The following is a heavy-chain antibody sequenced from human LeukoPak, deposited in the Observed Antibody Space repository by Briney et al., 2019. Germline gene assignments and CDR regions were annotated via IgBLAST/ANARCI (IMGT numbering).Heavy chain of an antibody. CDR1: GGSISSSSYY. J-gene: IGHJ2*01. CDR3: ARQRGGGYWYFDL. Sequence: SETLSLTCTVSGGSISSSSYYWGWIRQSPGKGLEWIGIIYYSATTYYNPSLKSRVTISVDTSKNHFSLKLSSVTAAATAIYYCARQRGGGYWYFDLWGRGTLVTVSS. CDR2: IYYSATT. V-gene: IGHV4-39*01.